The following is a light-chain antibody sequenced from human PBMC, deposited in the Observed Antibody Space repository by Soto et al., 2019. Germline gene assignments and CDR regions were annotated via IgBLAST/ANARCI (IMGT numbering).Light chain of an antibody. CDR2: GTS. J-gene: IGKJ1*01. CDR3: LQDYNYPWT. CDR1: QSVSSSY. V-gene: IGKV3-20*01. Sequence: EIVLTQSPGTLSLSPGERATLSCRASQSVSSSYLAWYQQKPGQAPRLLIYGTSSRATAIPDRFSGGGSGTDFTLTISSLQPEDFATYYCLQDYNYPWTFGQGTKVDIK.